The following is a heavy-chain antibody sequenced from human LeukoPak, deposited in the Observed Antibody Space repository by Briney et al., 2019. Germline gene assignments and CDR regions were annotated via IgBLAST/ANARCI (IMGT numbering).Heavy chain of an antibody. CDR3: ARDWGSGWLYYYYYMDV. J-gene: IGHJ6*03. D-gene: IGHD6-19*01. CDR1: GYTFTSYG. Sequence: ASMKVSCKASGYTFTSYGISWVRQAPGQGLEWMGWISAYNGNTNYAQKLQGRVTKTTDTSTSTAYMELRSLRSDDTAVYYCARDWGSGWLYYYYYMDVWGKGTTVTISS. V-gene: IGHV1-18*01. CDR2: ISAYNGNT.